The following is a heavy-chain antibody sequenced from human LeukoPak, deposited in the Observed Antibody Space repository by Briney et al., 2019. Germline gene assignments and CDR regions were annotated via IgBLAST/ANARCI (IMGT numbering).Heavy chain of an antibody. Sequence: GGSLRLSCAASGFTVSSNYMTWVRQAPGKGLEWVSIIYSSGSTYYADSLKGRFTISRDNSKNTVYLQISSLRAEDTAVYYCANLPRGDYWGQGTLVTVSS. CDR1: GFTVSSNY. V-gene: IGHV3-53*01. D-gene: IGHD3-10*01. CDR3: ANLPRGDY. CDR2: IYSSGST. J-gene: IGHJ4*02.